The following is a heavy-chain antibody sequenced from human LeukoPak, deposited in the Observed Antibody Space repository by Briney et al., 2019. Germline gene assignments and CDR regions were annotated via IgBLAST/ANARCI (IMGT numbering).Heavy chain of an antibody. J-gene: IGHJ4*02. Sequence: SETLSLTCAVSGGSLSNDNWWSWVRQPPGKGLEWIGEISHSGNTNYNPSLKSRVTISVDTSKNQFSLKVRSVTAADTAVYYCARGRSESYSDDYWGQGTLVTVSS. CDR1: GGSLSNDNW. D-gene: IGHD1-26*01. V-gene: IGHV4-4*02. CDR2: ISHSGNT. CDR3: ARGRSESYSDDY.